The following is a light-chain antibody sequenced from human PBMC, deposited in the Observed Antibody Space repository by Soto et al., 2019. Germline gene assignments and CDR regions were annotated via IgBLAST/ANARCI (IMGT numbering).Light chain of an antibody. CDR2: GAS. V-gene: IGKV3-15*01. Sequence: EVEMTQSPATLSASPGERATLSCRASQTISSNVAWYQQKPGQAPRLLIYGASTRATGIPARFSGSGSGTEFTLTISSLQSEDFAVYYCQQYNDWPPLTFGGGTKVEIK. CDR3: QQYNDWPPLT. CDR1: QTISSN. J-gene: IGKJ4*01.